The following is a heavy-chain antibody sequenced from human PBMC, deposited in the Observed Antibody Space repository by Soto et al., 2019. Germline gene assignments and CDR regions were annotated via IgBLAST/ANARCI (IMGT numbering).Heavy chain of an antibody. Sequence: EVQLLESGGGLVQPGGSLRLSCAASGFTFSRYAMTWVRQAPGKGLEWVSAISGSGGSTKYADSVKGRFTISRDNSKNALYLPMTGLRAGDTAVSYFGKDWRCVGVIDKSSLDIWGRGTRVAVSA. J-gene: IGHJ3*02. CDR3: GKDWRCVGVIDKSSLDI. CDR1: GFTFSRYA. CDR2: ISGSGGST. V-gene: IGHV3-23*01. D-gene: IGHD3-10*01.